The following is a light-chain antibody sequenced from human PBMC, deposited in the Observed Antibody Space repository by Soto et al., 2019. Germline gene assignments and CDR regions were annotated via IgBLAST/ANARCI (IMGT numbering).Light chain of an antibody. Sequence: EIVLTQSPATLSLSPGERATLSCRASQSVSSYLAWYQQKPGQVPRLLIYDASNRATGIPARFSGSGSGTDFALTISRLEPEDFAVYYCQQRSNWPFTFGPGNKVDIK. CDR2: DAS. CDR3: QQRSNWPFT. J-gene: IGKJ3*01. V-gene: IGKV3-11*01. CDR1: QSVSSY.